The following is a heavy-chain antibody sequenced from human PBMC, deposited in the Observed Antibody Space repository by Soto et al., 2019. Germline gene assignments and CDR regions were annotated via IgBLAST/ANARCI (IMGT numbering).Heavy chain of an antibody. J-gene: IGHJ3*02. CDR2: ITSSSTYI. CDR3: ARDNSGELHEAFDI. CDR1: GFTFSIYT. D-gene: IGHD1-26*01. Sequence: EVPLVESGGGLVKPGGSLRLSCAGSGFTFSIYTFHWVRQAPGKGLEWVSSITSSSTYIYYADSVKGRFTISRDNVKSSVSLQLNSLRGEDTAVYYCARDNSGELHEAFDIWGQGTMVSVS. V-gene: IGHV3-21*01.